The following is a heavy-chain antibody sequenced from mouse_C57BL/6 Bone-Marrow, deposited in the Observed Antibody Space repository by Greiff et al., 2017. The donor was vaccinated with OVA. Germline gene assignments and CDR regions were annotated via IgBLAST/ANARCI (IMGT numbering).Heavy chain of an antibody. CDR3: TTSSPAWFAY. V-gene: IGHV14-4*01. CDR2: IDPENGDT. Sequence: EVQLVESGAELVRPGASVKLSCTASGFNIKDDYMHWVKQRPEQGLEWIGWIDPENGDTEYASKFQGKATITADTSSNTAYLQLSSLTSEDTAVYYCTTSSPAWFAYWGQGTLVTVSA. CDR1: GFNIKDDY. D-gene: IGHD1-1*01. J-gene: IGHJ3*01.